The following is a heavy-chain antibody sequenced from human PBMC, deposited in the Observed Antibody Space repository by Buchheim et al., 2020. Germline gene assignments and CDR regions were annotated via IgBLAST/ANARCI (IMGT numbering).Heavy chain of an antibody. V-gene: IGHV3-21*01. J-gene: IGHJ5*02. CDR1: GFTFSSYT. CDR3: ARESSYSSTWFVGSGNWFDP. CDR2: IRSSSDYI. D-gene: IGHD6-13*01. Sequence: EVQLVESGGGLVKPGGSLRLSCAASGFTFSSYTMNWVRQAPGKGLEWVSSIRSSSDYIYYADSVKGRFTISRDNAKNSLYLQMNRLRAEDTALYYCARESSYSSTWFVGSGNWFDPWGQGTL.